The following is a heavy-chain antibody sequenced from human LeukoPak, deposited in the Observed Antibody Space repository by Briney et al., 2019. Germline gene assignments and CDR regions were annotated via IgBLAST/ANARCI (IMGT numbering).Heavy chain of an antibody. V-gene: IGHV1-69*04. CDR3: ARGRVTGTTRLYYFDY. D-gene: IGHD1-20*01. CDR1: GGTFSSYA. J-gene: IGHJ4*02. CDR2: IIPILGIA. Sequence: GSSVKVSCKASGGTFSSYAISWVRLAPGQGLEWMGRIIPILGIANYAQKFQGRVTITTDKSTSTAYMELSSLRSEDTAVYYCARGRVTGTTRLYYFDYWGQGTLVTVSS.